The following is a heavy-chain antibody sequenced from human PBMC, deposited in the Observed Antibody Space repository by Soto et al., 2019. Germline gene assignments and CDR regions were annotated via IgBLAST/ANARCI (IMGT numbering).Heavy chain of an antibody. D-gene: IGHD2-21*01. J-gene: IGHJ6*04. Sequence: SVKVSCKASGGTFSSYTISWVRQAPGQGLEWMGRIIPILGIANYAQKFQGRVTITADKSTSTAYMELSSLRSEDTAVYYCARDPSPDAIVMDVWGKGTTVTVAS. CDR3: ARDPSPDAIVMDV. CDR2: IIPILGIA. CDR1: GGTFSSYT. V-gene: IGHV1-69*04.